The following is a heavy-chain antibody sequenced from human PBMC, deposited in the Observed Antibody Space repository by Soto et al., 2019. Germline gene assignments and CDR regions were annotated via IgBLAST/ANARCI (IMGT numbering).Heavy chain of an antibody. Sequence: QVQLVQSGGEVKKPGASVKVSCKASGYTFTSYGISWVRQAPGQGLEWMGRISAYNGNTNYAQKLQGRVTTTTDTSTSTAYMELRSLRSDATAVYYCARAVGALGHWFDPWGQGPLVTVSS. CDR1: GYTFTSYG. D-gene: IGHD3-16*01. J-gene: IGHJ5*02. V-gene: IGHV1-18*01. CDR2: ISAYNGNT. CDR3: ARAVGALGHWFDP.